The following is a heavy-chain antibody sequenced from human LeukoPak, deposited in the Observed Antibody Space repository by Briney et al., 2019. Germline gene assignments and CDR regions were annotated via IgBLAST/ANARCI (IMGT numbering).Heavy chain of an antibody. J-gene: IGHJ4*02. CDR1: GYTFTGYY. CDR3: ASHPHAYCGGDCLFDY. D-gene: IGHD2-21*02. Sequence: ASVKVSCKASGYTFTGYYMHWVRQAPGQGLEWMGWINPNSGGTNYAQKFQGRVTMTRDTSISTAYMELSRLRSDDTAVYYCASHPHAYCGGDCLFDYWGQGTLVTVSS. CDR2: INPNSGGT. V-gene: IGHV1-2*02.